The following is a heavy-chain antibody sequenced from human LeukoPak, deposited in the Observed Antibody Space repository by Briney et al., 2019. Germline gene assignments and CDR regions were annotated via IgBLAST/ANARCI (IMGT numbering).Heavy chain of an antibody. CDR2: MNPDSGNT. CDR3: ARGIWRGNIVVVPAAISPLHYYYGVDV. D-gene: IGHD2-2*02. Sequence: ASVKVSCTASGYTFTSYDINWVRQATGQGLEWMGWMNPDSGNTGYAQKFQGRVTMTRNTSISTAYMELSSLRSEDTAVYYCARGIWRGNIVVVPAAISPLHYYYGVDVWGQGTTVTVSS. J-gene: IGHJ6*02. CDR1: GYTFTSYD. V-gene: IGHV1-8*02.